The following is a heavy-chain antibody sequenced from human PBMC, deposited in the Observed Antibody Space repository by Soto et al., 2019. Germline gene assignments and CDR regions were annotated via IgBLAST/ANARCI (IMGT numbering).Heavy chain of an antibody. CDR2: INPNSGGT. J-gene: IGHJ6*02. Sequence: ASVKVSCKASGYTLTGYYMHWVRQAPGQGLEWMGWINPNSGGTNYAQKFQGRVTMTRDTSISTAYMELSRLRSDDTAVYYCARGSPYDFWSGYYSTGMDVWGQGTTVTVSS. CDR3: ARGSPYDFWSGYYSTGMDV. D-gene: IGHD3-3*01. CDR1: GYTLTGYY. V-gene: IGHV1-2*02.